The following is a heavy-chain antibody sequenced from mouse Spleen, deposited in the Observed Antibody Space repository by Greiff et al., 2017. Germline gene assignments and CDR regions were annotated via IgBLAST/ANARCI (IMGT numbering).Heavy chain of an antibody. D-gene: IGHD1-1*01. CDR2: IWGDGST. CDR1: GFSLTGYG. V-gene: IGHV2-6-7*01. CDR3: AREDYGRGGDYAMDY. Sequence: VQLQQSGPGLVAPSQSLSITCTVSGFSLTGYGVNWVRQPPGKGLEWLGMIWGDGSTDYNSALKSRLSISKDNSKSQVFLKMNSLQTDDTARYYCAREDYGRGGDYAMDYWGQGTSVTVSS. J-gene: IGHJ4*01.